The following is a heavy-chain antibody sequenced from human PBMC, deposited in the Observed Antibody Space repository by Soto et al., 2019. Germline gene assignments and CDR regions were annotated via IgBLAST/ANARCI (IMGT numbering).Heavy chain of an antibody. Sequence: QVQLQQWGAGLLKPSETLSLTCAVYGASFSGNYWSWIRQTPGKRLEWIGHINYSGRVTYNPSLESRTTISGDTSSNHLSLNLPSVTAADTAVYYCASSYGSGSGVFDYWGQGTSVTVSS. CDR3: ASSYGSGSGVFDY. V-gene: IGHV4-34*01. D-gene: IGHD3-10*01. CDR2: INYSGRV. J-gene: IGHJ4*02. CDR1: GASFSGNY.